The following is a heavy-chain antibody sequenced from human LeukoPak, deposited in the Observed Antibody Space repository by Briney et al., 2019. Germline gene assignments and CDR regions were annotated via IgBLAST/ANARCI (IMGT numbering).Heavy chain of an antibody. Sequence: SETLSLTCTVSGYSISSGYYWGWIRQPPGKGLEWIGSIYHSGRTFYNPSLKSRVTISVDTSKNHFSLKLSSVTAADTAVYYCARVSFNGRNDYWGQGTLVTVSS. CDR2: IYHSGRT. V-gene: IGHV4-38-2*02. CDR3: ARVSFNGRNDY. CDR1: GYSISSGYY. J-gene: IGHJ4*02.